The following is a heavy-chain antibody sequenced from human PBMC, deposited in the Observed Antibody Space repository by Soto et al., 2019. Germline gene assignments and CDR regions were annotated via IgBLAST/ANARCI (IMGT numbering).Heavy chain of an antibody. CDR3: ARXKITGLFDY. Sequence: QVQLQQWGAGLLKPSETLSLTCAVYGGSFSGYDWTWIRQPPGTGLEWIGEINHSGSSNYNPSLKSRVTISVDTSKNQFSLKLTSVTAADTAVYYCARXKITGLFDYWGQGTLVTVSS. D-gene: IGHD2-8*02. CDR1: GGSFSGYD. J-gene: IGHJ4*02. V-gene: IGHV4-34*01. CDR2: INHSGSS.